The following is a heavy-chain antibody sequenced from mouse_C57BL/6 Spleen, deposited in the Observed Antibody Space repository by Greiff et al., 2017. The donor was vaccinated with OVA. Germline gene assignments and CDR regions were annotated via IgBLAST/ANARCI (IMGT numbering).Heavy chain of an antibody. CDR1: GFTFNTYA. CDR3: VRGGDYYGSSYFDY. V-gene: IGHV10-3*01. D-gene: IGHD1-1*01. CDR2: IRSKSSNYAT. Sequence: DVKLQESGGGLVQPKGSLKLSCAASGFTFNTYAMHWVRQAPGKGLEWVARIRSKSSNYATYYADSVKDRFTISRDDSQSMLYLQMNNLKTEDTAMYYCVRGGDYYGSSYFDYWGQGTTLTVSS. J-gene: IGHJ2*01.